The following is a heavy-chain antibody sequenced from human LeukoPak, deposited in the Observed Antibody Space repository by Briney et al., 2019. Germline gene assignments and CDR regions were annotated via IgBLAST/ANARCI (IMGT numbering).Heavy chain of an antibody. J-gene: IGHJ4*02. CDR2: ISSSGTTI. Sequence: GGSLRLSCAASGFTFSGFEMNWVRQAPGKGLEWVSYISSSGTTINYADSATGRFTISRDDAKNSLYLQMNSLRVEDTAVYYCARRFDCWGQGTLVTVSS. CDR3: ARRFDC. CDR1: GFTFSGFE. V-gene: IGHV3-48*03.